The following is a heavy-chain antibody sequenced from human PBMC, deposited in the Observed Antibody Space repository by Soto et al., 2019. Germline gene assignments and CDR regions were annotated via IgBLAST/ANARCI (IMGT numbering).Heavy chain of an antibody. Sequence: ASLKVSCKASGYTFTSYAMHWVRQAPGQRLEWMGWINAGNGNTKYSQKFQGRVTITRDTSASTAYMELSSLRSEDTAVYYCARDGYYGSGSYYNFPGSLGMDAWGQGTTVTVSS. CDR1: GYTFTSYA. CDR3: ARDGYYGSGSYYNFPGSLGMDA. CDR2: INAGNGNT. J-gene: IGHJ6*02. D-gene: IGHD3-10*01. V-gene: IGHV1-3*01.